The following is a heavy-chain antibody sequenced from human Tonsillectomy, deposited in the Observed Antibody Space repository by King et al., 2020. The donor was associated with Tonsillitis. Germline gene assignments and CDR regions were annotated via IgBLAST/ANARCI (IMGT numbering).Heavy chain of an antibody. CDR1: GFTFSSYW. J-gene: IGHJ6*02. Sequence: VQLVESGGGLVQPGGSLRLSCAAAGFTFSSYWMHWVRQAPGKGLVWVSRINSDGSSTNYADSVKGRFTISRDNAKNTLYLQMNSLRAEDTAVYYCAREGSDDGEQGGHYYYYYAMDIWGQGTTVTVSS. CDR2: INSDGSST. D-gene: IGHD4-17*01. V-gene: IGHV3-74*01. CDR3: AREGSDDGEQGGHYYYYYAMDI.